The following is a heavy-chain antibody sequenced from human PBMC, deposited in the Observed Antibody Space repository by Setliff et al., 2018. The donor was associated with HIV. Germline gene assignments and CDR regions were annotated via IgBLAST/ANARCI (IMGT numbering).Heavy chain of an antibody. D-gene: IGHD5-12*01. CDR2: IFPGGAT. CDR3: AKSSPPIGYITDC. Sequence: ASETLSLTCSVSGVSISSYYWSWIRHSPGKGLEWIGIIFPGGATNYNPSLTSRVTISVDTSKNHLFLKLTSVTTADTAVYFCAKSSPPIGYITDCWGQGAPVTVSS. CDR1: GVSISSYY. J-gene: IGHJ4*02. V-gene: IGHV4-59*01.